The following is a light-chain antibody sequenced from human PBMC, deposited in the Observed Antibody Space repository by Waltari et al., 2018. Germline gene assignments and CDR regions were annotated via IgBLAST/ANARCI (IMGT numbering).Light chain of an antibody. CDR2: GKSDGSH. V-gene: IGLV4-69*01. CDR1: SGHSNYA. J-gene: IGLJ2*01. Sequence: QLVVTQSPSASASLGASVKLTCTLSSGHSNYAIAWHRQQPEKGPRYLMKGKSDGSHTKGDGIPDRFSGSSSGAERYLTISSLQSEDEADYYCQTWASGIVVFGGGTKLTVL. CDR3: QTWASGIVV.